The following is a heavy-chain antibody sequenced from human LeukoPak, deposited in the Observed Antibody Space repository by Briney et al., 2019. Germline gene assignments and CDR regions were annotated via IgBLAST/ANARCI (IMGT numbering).Heavy chain of an antibody. J-gene: IGHJ5*02. V-gene: IGHV4-4*02. D-gene: IGHD5/OR15-5a*01. CDR3: ARGTVSTYNWFDP. CDR2: IYHSGST. Sequence: SGTLSLTCAVSGGSISGSDWWSWVRQPPGKGLEWIGEIYHSGSTYYNPSLKSRVTISVDRSKNQFSLKLSSVTAADTAVYYCARGTVSTYNWFDPWGQGTLVTVSS. CDR1: GGSISGSDW.